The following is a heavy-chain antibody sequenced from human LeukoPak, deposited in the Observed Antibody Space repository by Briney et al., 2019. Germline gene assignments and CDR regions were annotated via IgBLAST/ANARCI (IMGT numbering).Heavy chain of an antibody. J-gene: IGHJ4*02. CDR3: ARGPGRNSSGWYSSDFDY. CDR2: IIPILGIA. Sequence: GASVNVSCKASGGTFSSYAISWVRQAPGQGLEWMGRIIPILGIANYAQKFQGRVTITADKSTSTAYMELSSLRSEDTAVYYCARGPGRNSSGWYSSDFDYWGQGTLVTVSS. V-gene: IGHV1-69*04. CDR1: GGTFSSYA. D-gene: IGHD6-19*01.